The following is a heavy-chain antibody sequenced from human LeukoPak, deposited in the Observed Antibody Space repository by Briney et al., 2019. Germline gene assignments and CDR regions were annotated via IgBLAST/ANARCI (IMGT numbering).Heavy chain of an antibody. D-gene: IGHD6-19*01. J-gene: IGHJ4*02. V-gene: IGHV3-30*04. CDR1: GFTFSSYA. CDR2: ISYDGSNK. Sequence: PGRSLRLSCAASGFTFSSYAMHWVRQAPGKGLEWVAVISYDGSNKYYADPVKGRFTISRDNSKNTLYLQMNSLRAEDTAVYYCARVESSGWYTGVGYYFDYWGQGTLVTVSS. CDR3: ARVESSGWYTGVGYYFDY.